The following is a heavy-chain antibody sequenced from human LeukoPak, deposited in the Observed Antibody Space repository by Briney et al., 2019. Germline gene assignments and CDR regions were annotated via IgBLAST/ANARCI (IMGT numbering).Heavy chain of an antibody. J-gene: IGHJ6*03. CDR2: IYDSGSA. CDR1: GVSINSHY. D-gene: IGHD3-3*01. CDR3: ARVLQNYYHLDV. V-gene: IGHV4-59*11. Sequence: SETLSLTCTVSGVSINSHYWSWIRQPPGKGLEWIGFIYDSGSANYRSSLESRVTMTLGTSKNQFSLKLNSVTAADTAVYYCARVLQNYYHLDVWGKGTTVTVSS.